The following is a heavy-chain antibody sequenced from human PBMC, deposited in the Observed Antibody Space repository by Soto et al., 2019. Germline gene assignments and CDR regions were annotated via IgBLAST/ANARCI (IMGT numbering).Heavy chain of an antibody. CDR3: AKVTATVTILAY. D-gene: IGHD4-17*01. CDR1: GFTFSSYA. CDR2: ISGSGGST. Sequence: EVQLLESGGGLVQPGGSLRLSCAASGFTFSSYAMSWVRQAPGKGLEWVSAISGSGGSTYYADSVKGRFNISRDNAKNTLSLQLNSLKAADTAVYYCAKVTATVTILAYWGQGTLVAVAS. V-gene: IGHV3-23*01. J-gene: IGHJ4*02.